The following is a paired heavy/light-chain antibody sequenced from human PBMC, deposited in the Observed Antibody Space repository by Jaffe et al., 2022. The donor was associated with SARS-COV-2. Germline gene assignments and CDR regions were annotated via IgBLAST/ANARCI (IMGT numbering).Light chain of an antibody. CDR2: WAS. J-gene: IGKJ2*01. V-gene: IGKV4-1*01. CDR1: QSVLYSPNNKNY. Sequence: DIVMTQSPDSLAVSLGERATINCKSSQSVLYSPNNKNYLTWYQQKPGQPPKLLLYWASTRESGVPDRFSGSGSGTDFTLTISSLQAEDVAVYYCQQYYNVPYTFGQGTKLEIK. CDR3: QQYYNVPYT.
Heavy chain of an antibody. J-gene: IGHJ4*02. Sequence: QVQLQESGPGLVKPSQTLSLTCTVSGGSISSGGYYWNWVRQHPGKGLEWIAYIHNSGNTHYNPSLRSRVTISVDTSKNQLSLDLSSVTAADTAVYYCVRDNDASGIGSFENWGQGTLVTVSS. D-gene: IGHD6-13*01. CDR2: IHNSGNT. V-gene: IGHV4-31*03. CDR1: GGSISSGGYY. CDR3: VRDNDASGIGSFEN.